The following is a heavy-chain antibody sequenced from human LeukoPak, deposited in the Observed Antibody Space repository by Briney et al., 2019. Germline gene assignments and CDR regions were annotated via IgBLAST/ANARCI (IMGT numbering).Heavy chain of an antibody. CDR1: GGTFSSYG. J-gene: IGHJ6*03. V-gene: IGHV1-69*01. Sequence: SVKVSCKASGGTFSSYGISWVRQAPGQGLEWIGGVIPMFGTANYAQMFQGRATITADESTSTVYMELSSLRSEDTAVYFCAKIDYGEYGTNNYFFYYMGVWGKGTTVTVSS. D-gene: IGHD4-17*01. CDR3: AKIDYGEYGTNNYFFYYMGV. CDR2: VIPMFGTA.